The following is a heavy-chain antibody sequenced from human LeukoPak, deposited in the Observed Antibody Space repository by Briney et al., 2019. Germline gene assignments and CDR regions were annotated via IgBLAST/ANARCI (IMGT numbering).Heavy chain of an antibody. CDR2: ISAYNGNT. V-gene: IGHV1-18*01. Sequence: GASVKVSCKASGYTFTSYGISWVRQAPGQGLEWMGWISAYNGNTNYAQKLQGRVTMTTDTSTSTAYMELRSLRSDDTAVYYCARDTLYMSYDSSGYSSNFDYWGQGTLVTVSS. D-gene: IGHD3-22*01. CDR1: GYTFTSYG. J-gene: IGHJ4*02. CDR3: ARDTLYMSYDSSGYSSNFDY.